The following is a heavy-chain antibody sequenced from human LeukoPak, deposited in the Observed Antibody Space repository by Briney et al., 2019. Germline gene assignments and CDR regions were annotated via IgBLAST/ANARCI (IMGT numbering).Heavy chain of an antibody. J-gene: IGHJ5*02. CDR3: ARQSQRYCSSTSCHSRFDL. CDR1: GGSINNYY. Sequence: SETLSLTCTVSGGSINNYYWNWIRQPPGKGLECIGYIYHSGSTNYNPSLRSRVTMSLDTSKNQFSLKLSSVTAADTAVYYCARQSQRYCSSTSCHSRFDLWGQGTLVTVSS. V-gene: IGHV4-59*08. CDR2: IYHSGST. D-gene: IGHD2-2*01.